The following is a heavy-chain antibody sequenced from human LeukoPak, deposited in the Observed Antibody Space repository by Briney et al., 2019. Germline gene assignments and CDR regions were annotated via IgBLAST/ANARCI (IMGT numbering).Heavy chain of an antibody. J-gene: IGHJ4*02. Sequence: SETLSLTCSVSGGSFSGYYWNWFRQAPGQGLEWIGYIHHSGVSASNPSLKSRVTMSADRSKKEFSLSLTSVTAADAAVYYCAREYCTSSRCYKEGFDYWGQGTLVIVSS. CDR2: IHHSGVS. D-gene: IGHD2-2*01. CDR1: GGSFSGYY. V-gene: IGHV4-59*12. CDR3: AREYCTSSRCYKEGFDY.